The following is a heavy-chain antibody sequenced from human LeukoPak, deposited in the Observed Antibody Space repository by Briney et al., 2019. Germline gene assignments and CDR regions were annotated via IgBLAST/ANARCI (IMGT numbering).Heavy chain of an antibody. V-gene: IGHV3-7*01. D-gene: IGHD1-26*01. J-gene: IGHJ4*02. Sequence: GGSLRLSCAASGFTFSDYWMSWVRQVPGKGLEWVANMKQDGSEKYYVDSVKGRFTISRDNAKNSLYLQMNNLRAEDTAVYYCARDKIVGATNFDFWGQGTLVTVSS. CDR3: ARDKIVGATNFDF. CDR1: GFTFSDYW. CDR2: MKQDGSEK.